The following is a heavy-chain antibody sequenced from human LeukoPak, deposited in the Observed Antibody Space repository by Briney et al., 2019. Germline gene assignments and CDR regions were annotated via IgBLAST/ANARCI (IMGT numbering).Heavy chain of an antibody. CDR1: GFTFGDYA. Sequence: GRSLRLSCTASGFTFGDYAMSWVRQAPGQGLEWVGFIRSKAYGGTTEYAASVKGRFTISRDDSKSIAYLQMNSLKTEDTAVYSCTRVYYYDSSGYYAYFQHWGQGTLVTVSS. J-gene: IGHJ1*01. D-gene: IGHD3-22*01. CDR3: TRVYYYDSSGYYAYFQH. V-gene: IGHV3-49*04. CDR2: IRSKAYGGTT.